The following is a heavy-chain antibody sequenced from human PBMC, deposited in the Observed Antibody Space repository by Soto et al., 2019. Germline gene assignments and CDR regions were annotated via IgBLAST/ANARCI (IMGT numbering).Heavy chain of an antibody. CDR3: ARAFYYYDNSGLAY. CDR1: GYTFTSYG. CDR2: INIDSGDA. Sequence: QVRLEQSGPEVKKTGASVKVSCKASGYTFTSYGISWVRQAPGQGLEWLGWINIDSGDANYAQSLQNRVTMTRDTSTITVYREMRTLRSDETAVYYCARAFYYYDNSGLAYWGQGTLVTVSS. D-gene: IGHD3-22*01. J-gene: IGHJ4*02. V-gene: IGHV1-18*01.